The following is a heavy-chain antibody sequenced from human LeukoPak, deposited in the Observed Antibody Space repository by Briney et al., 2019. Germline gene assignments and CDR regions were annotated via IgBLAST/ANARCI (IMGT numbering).Heavy chain of an antibody. V-gene: IGHV3-15*01. D-gene: IGHD3-22*01. CDR2: IKSKTNGGTT. J-gene: IGHJ4*02. Sequence: GGSLRLSCAASGFSFNKAWMSWVRQAPGKGLEWVGRIKSKTNGGTTDYAAPVKGRFTISRDESINTLYLQMNSLRAEDTALYYCVRVTPEYYYDSSGYDYWGQGTLVTVSS. CDR1: GFSFNKAW. CDR3: VRVTPEYYYDSSGYDY.